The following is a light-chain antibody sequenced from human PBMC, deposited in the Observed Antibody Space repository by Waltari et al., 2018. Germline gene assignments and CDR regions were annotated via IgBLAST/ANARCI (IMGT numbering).Light chain of an antibody. CDR3: PKFSRRRT. J-gene: IGKJ1*01. Sequence: DIVLTQSPDSLAVSLGERATINCKFSQSILYNSNDNNYLAWYQQKPGQPPKLLISWAPNRESGVPDRFSGSGFGTDFTLTIGRLQAADVAVYYWPKFSRRRTFGPGPKVEI. CDR1: QSILYNSNDNNY. V-gene: IGKV4-1*01. CDR2: WAP.